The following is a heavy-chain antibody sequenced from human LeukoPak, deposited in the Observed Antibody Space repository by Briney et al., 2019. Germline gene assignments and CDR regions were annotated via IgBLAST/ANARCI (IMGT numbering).Heavy chain of an antibody. V-gene: IGHV3-21*01. CDR2: ISSSSSYI. Sequence: GSLRLSCAASGFTFSSYSMNWVRQAPGKGLEWVSSISSSSSYIYYADSVKGRFTISRDNAKNSLYLQMNSLRAEDTAVYYCAGLGGNYDSSGYEDWFDPWGQGTLVTVSS. CDR1: GFTFSSYS. CDR3: AGLGGNYDSSGYEDWFDP. J-gene: IGHJ5*02. D-gene: IGHD3-22*01.